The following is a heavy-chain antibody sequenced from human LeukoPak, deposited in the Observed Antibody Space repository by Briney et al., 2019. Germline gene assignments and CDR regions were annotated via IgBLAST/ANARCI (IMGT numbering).Heavy chain of an antibody. D-gene: IGHD4-23*01. CDR2: IYYSGST. V-gene: IGHV4-30-4*01. Sequence: PSQTLSLTCTVSGGSISSGDYYWSWIRQPPGKGLEWIGYIYYSGSTYYNPSLKSRVAISVDTSKNQFSLKLSSVTAADTAVYYCARDLLNEGNHLDYWGQGTLVTVSS. CDR3: ARDLLNEGNHLDY. J-gene: IGHJ4*02. CDR1: GGSISSGDYY.